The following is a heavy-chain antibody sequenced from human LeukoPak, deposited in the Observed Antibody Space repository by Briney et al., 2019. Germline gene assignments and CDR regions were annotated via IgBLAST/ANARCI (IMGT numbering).Heavy chain of an antibody. CDR3: AKVMPPGRIRFYSYYMDV. D-gene: IGHD2-15*01. V-gene: IGHV3-74*01. Sequence: GGSLRLSCAASGFTFSSYWMHWVRQAPGKGLVWVSRINRDGRSISYADSVKGRFTISRDNAKNTLYLQMNGLRVEDTAVYYCAKVMPPGRIRFYSYYMDVWGKGTTVTVS. J-gene: IGHJ6*03. CDR2: INRDGRSI. CDR1: GFTFSSYW.